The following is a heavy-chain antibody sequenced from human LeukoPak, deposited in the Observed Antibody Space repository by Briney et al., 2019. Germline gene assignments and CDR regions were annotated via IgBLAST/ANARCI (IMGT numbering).Heavy chain of an antibody. V-gene: IGHV3-11*01. Sequence: GGSLRLSCVVSEFPFSKFCMSWFRQAPGKGLEWISYICSDSRIIHYADSVKGRFTIPRDNGKNSLYLQMNSLRAEDTAVYYCARDFRNTGFDYWGQGTLVTVSS. CDR3: ARDFRNTGFDY. CDR1: EFPFSKFC. CDR2: ICSDSRII. J-gene: IGHJ4*02. D-gene: IGHD4-17*01.